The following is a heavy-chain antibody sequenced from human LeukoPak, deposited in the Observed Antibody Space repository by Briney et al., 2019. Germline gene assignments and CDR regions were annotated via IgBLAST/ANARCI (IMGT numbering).Heavy chain of an antibody. CDR2: IYSGGST. CDR3: ARADSSGYYLNSDAFDI. CDR1: GFTVSSNY. J-gene: IGHJ3*02. Sequence: GGSLRLSCAAPGFTVSSNYMSWVRQSPGGGGEGDSVIYSGGSTYYSGPVKGRFTISRDNSKNTLYLQMNSLRAEDTAVYYCARADSSGYYLNSDAFDIWGQGTMVTVSS. D-gene: IGHD3-22*01. V-gene: IGHV3-53*01.